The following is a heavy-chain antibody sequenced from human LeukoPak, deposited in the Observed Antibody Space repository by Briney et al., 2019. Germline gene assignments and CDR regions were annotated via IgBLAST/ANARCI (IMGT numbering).Heavy chain of an antibody. V-gene: IGHV3-23*01. D-gene: IGHD3-10*02. CDR1: GFTIGNFG. CDR2: ITGSSTWT. Sequence: GGSLRLSCEASGFTIGNFGMTWVRQAPGKGLQWVSGITGSSTWTYYAASVKGRFTVSRDNSQNTLQLQMNSLRADDTAVYYCARELVSSGTGYFDLWGRGTLVTVSS. CDR3: ARELVSSGTGYFDL. J-gene: IGHJ2*01.